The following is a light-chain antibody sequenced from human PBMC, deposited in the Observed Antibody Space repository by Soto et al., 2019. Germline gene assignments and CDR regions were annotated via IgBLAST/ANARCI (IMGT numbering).Light chain of an antibody. V-gene: IGLV2-8*01. CDR3: SSYAGSNNLI. Sequence: QSVLTQPPSASGSPGQSVTISCTGTSSDVGRYNFVSWYQQHPGKAPKLMISELTKRPSGVPDRFSGSKSGNTASLTVSGLQAEDEAAYYCSSYAGSNNLIFGGGTKLTVL. CDR1: SSDVGRYNF. J-gene: IGLJ2*01. CDR2: ELT.